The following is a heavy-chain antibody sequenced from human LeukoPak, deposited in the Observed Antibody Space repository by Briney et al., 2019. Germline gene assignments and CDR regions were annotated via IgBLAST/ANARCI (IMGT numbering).Heavy chain of an antibody. J-gene: IGHJ5*02. CDR2: IYYSGST. V-gene: IGHV4-59*01. D-gene: IGHD3-10*01. CDR1: GGSISSYY. CDR3: AGDHLYGSGDFRQFDP. Sequence: PSETLSLTCTVSGGSISSYYWSWIRQPPGKGLEWIGYIYYSGSTNYNPSLKSRVTISVDTSKNQFSLKLSSVTAADTAVYYCAGDHLYGSGDFRQFDPWGQGTLVTVSS.